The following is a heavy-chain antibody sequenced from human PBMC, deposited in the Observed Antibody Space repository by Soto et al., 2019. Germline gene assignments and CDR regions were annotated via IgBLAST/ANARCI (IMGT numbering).Heavy chain of an antibody. V-gene: IGHV3-33*01. CDR1: GFTFSSYG. Sequence: GGSLRLSCAASGFTFSSYGMHWVRQAPGKGLEWVAVIWYDGSNKYYADSVKGRFTISRDNSKNTLYLQMNSLRAEDTAVYYCARDGRNYYDSSGYYLRHWGQGTLVTVSS. D-gene: IGHD3-22*01. J-gene: IGHJ1*01. CDR3: ARDGRNYYDSSGYYLRH. CDR2: IWYDGSNK.